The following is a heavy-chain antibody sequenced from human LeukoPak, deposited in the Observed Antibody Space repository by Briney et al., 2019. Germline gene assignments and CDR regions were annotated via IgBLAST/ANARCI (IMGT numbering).Heavy chain of an antibody. D-gene: IGHD2-2*01. CDR2: IYYSGST. CDR3: ARDGPKDIVVVPAAIKYYYYYMDV. J-gene: IGHJ6*03. CDR1: GGSISSYY. Sequence: SETLSLTCTVSGGSISSYYWSWIRQPPGKGLEWIGYIYYSGSTNYNPSLKSRVTISVDTSKNQFSLKLSSVTAADTAVYYCARDGPKDIVVVPAAIKYYYYYMDVWGKGTTVTVSS. V-gene: IGHV4-59*12.